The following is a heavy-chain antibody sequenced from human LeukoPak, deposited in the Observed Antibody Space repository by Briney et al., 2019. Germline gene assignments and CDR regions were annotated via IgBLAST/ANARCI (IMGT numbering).Heavy chain of an antibody. Sequence: TSETLSLTCTVSGGSISSSSYYWGWIRQPPGKGLEWIGSIYYSGSTYYNPSLKSRVTISVDTSKNQFSLKLSSVTAADTAVYYCARLRGSYDILTGYSYYFDYRGQGTLVTVSS. CDR3: ARLRGSYDILTGYSYYFDY. J-gene: IGHJ4*02. D-gene: IGHD3-9*01. CDR2: IYYSGST. V-gene: IGHV4-39*01. CDR1: GGSISSSSYY.